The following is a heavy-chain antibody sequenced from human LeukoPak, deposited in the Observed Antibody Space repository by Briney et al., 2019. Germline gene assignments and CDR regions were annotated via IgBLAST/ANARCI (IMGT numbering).Heavy chain of an antibody. CDR1: GGSFSGYY. Sequence: SETLSLTCAVYGGSFSGYYWSWIRQPPGKGLEWIGEINHSGSTNYNPSLKSRVTISVDTSKNQFSLKLSSVTAADTAVYYCARAFTIFGVVIRYYFDHWGQGTLVTVSS. D-gene: IGHD3-3*01. V-gene: IGHV4-34*01. CDR2: INHSGST. CDR3: ARAFTIFGVVIRYYFDH. J-gene: IGHJ4*02.